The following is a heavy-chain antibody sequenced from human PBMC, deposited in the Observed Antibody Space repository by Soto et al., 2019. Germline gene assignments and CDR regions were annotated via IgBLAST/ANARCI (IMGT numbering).Heavy chain of an antibody. J-gene: IGHJ4*02. CDR2: ISGSGGSP. CDR3: AKDLANVVTAIYFDY. V-gene: IGHV3-23*01. Sequence: GGSLRLSCAASGFTFSSYAMSWVRQAPGKGLEWVSAISGSGGSPYYADSVKGRFTISRDNSKNTLYLQMNSLRAEDTAVYYCAKDLANVVTAIYFDYWGQGTLVTVSS. D-gene: IGHD2-21*02. CDR1: GFTFSSYA.